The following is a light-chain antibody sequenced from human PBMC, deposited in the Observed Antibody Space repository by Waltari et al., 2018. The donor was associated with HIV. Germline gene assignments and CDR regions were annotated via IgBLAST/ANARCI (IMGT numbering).Light chain of an antibody. CDR3: MQALQNPLT. V-gene: IGKV2-28*01. J-gene: IGKJ4*01. CDR1: QSLHDNNGYNY. CDR2: LAY. Sequence: DIVMTQSPLSLPVTPGESASISCRSSQSLHDNNGYNYLEWYVQKPVQSPQLLIYLAYNRASGVPEKFSGSGLGTDFTLKISRVEAEDVGVYYCMQALQNPLTFGGGTKVEI.